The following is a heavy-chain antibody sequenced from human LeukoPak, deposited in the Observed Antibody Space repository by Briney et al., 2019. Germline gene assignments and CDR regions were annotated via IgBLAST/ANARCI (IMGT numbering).Heavy chain of an antibody. CDR3: ARESSSLTYPDFDY. D-gene: IGHD6-13*01. Sequence: TGGSLRLSCAASGFTFSNAWMSWVRQAPGKGLEWVGRIKSKTDGGTTDYAAPVKGRFTISRDNAKNSLYLQMNSLRAEDTAVYYCARESSSLTYPDFDYWGQGTLVTVSS. J-gene: IGHJ4*02. V-gene: IGHV3-15*01. CDR2: IKSKTDGGTT. CDR1: GFTFSNAW.